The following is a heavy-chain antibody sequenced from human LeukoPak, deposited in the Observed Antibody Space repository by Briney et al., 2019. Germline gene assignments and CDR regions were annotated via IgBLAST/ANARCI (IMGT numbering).Heavy chain of an antibody. Sequence: SVKVSCKATGGTFSSYSLHWVRQAPGQGLEWMGGITPMYSTTDYAQTLHGRVTLTADTSTSTAYMELRSLRSDDTAVYYCARASNDYGDPYYYYYYMDVWGKGTTVTVSS. V-gene: IGHV1-69*06. J-gene: IGHJ6*03. CDR1: GGTFSSYS. CDR2: ITPMYSTT. CDR3: ARASNDYGDPYYYYYYMDV. D-gene: IGHD4-17*01.